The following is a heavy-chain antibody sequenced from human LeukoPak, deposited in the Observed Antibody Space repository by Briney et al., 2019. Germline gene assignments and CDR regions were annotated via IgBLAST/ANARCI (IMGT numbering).Heavy chain of an antibody. D-gene: IGHD3-16*01. V-gene: IGHV1-2*02. CDR1: GYTFTGYY. CDR2: INPNSGGT. Sequence: ASVKVSCKXSGYTFTGYYMHWVRQSPGQGLERMGWINPNSGGTNYAQKFQGRVTMTRDTSISAAYMELSRLRSDDTAVYYCARLRLGAGGYFDDWGQGTLVTVSS. J-gene: IGHJ4*02. CDR3: ARLRLGAGGYFDD.